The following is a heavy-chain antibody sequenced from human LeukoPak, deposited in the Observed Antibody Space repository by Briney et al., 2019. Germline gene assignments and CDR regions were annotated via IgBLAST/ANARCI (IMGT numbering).Heavy chain of an antibody. V-gene: IGHV3-21*01. Sequence: GGSLRLSCAAAGFTFSSYSMNWVRQAPGKGREWVSSISSSSSYIYYADSVKGRFTISRDNAKNSLYLQMNSLRAEDTAVHYCAREGRYYYYYMDVWGKGTTVTVSS. CDR2: ISSSSSYI. J-gene: IGHJ6*03. CDR1: GFTFSSYS. CDR3: AREGRYYYYYMDV.